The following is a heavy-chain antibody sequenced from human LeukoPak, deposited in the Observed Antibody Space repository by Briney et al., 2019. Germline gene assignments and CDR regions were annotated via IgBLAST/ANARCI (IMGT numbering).Heavy chain of an antibody. J-gene: IGHJ5*02. D-gene: IGHD1-26*01. CDR3: ARDPYSGSYPNWFDP. CDR2: ISAYNGNT. CDR1: GGTFSSYA. V-gene: IGHV1-18*01. Sequence: ASVKVSCKASGGTFSSYAISWVRQAPGQGLEWMGWISAYNGNTNYAQKLQGRVTMTTDTSTSTAYMELRSLRSDDTAVYYCARDPYSGSYPNWFDPWGQGTLVTVSS.